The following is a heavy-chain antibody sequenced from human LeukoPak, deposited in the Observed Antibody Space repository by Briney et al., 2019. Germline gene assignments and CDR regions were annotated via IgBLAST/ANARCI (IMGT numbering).Heavy chain of an antibody. V-gene: IGHV3-48*03. J-gene: IGHJ4*02. D-gene: IGHD4-17*01. CDR1: GFTFSSYE. CDR2: ISSRDNTK. Sequence: PGGSLRLSCAASGFTFSSYEMNWVRQAPGKGLEWVSYISSRDNTKYYADSVKGRFTISRDNSKNTLYLQMNSLRAEDTAVYYCERNVYGDYLGGFDYWGQGALVTVSS. CDR3: ERNVYGDYLGGFDY.